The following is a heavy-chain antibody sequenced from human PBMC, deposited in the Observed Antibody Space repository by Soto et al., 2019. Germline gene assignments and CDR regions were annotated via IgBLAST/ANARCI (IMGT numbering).Heavy chain of an antibody. V-gene: IGHV3-7*01. D-gene: IGHD5-12*01. CDR3: ARDLSEYSCYDPFFDY. CDR2: IKQDGSEK. J-gene: IGHJ4*02. CDR1: GFTFSSYW. Sequence: EVQLVESGGGLVQPVGSLRLSCAASGFTFSSYWMSWVRQAPGKGLEWVANIKQDGSEKYYVDSVKGRFTISRDNAKNSLYLQMNSLRAEDTAVYYCARDLSEYSCYDPFFDYWGQGTLVTVSS.